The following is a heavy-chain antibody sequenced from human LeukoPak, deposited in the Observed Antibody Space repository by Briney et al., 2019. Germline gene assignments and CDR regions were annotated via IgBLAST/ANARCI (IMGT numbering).Heavy chain of an antibody. CDR2: IKQDGSEK. CDR3: ARDWYRSGYYSYLSYYYYMDV. D-gene: IGHD3-3*01. Sequence: GGSLRLSCAASGFTFSSYWMSWVRQAPGKGLEWVANIKQDGSEKYYVDSVKGRFTISRDNAKNSLYLQMDSLRAEDTAVYYCARDWYRSGYYSYLSYYYYMDVWGKGTTVTVSS. J-gene: IGHJ6*03. CDR1: GFTFSSYW. V-gene: IGHV3-7*01.